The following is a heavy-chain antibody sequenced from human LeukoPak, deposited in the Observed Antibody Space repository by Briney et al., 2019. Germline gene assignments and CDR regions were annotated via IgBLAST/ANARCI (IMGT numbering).Heavy chain of an antibody. V-gene: IGHV3-48*04. Sequence: PGGSLRLSCAASGFTFSSYSMNWVRQAPGKGLEWVSYISSSSSTIYYADSVKGRFTISRDNAKNSLYLQMNSLRAEDTAVYYCARDLSLWRGYGSSSNWFDPWGQGTLVTVSS. CDR2: ISSSSSTI. CDR1: GFTFSSYS. CDR3: ARDLSLWRGYGSSSNWFDP. J-gene: IGHJ5*02. D-gene: IGHD5-12*01.